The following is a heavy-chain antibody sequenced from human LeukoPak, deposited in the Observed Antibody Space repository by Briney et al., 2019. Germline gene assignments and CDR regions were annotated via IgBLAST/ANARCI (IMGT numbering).Heavy chain of an antibody. D-gene: IGHD2-2*01. J-gene: IGHJ4*02. Sequence: PSETLSLTCTVSGGSISSYYWSWIRQPPGKGLEWIGYIYYSGNTNYNPSLKSRVTISVDRSKNQFSLKLSSLTAADTAVYYCARSAAGHQYYFDYWGRGTLVTVSS. CDR1: GGSISSYY. CDR2: IYYSGNT. CDR3: ARSAAGHQYYFDY. V-gene: IGHV4-59*01.